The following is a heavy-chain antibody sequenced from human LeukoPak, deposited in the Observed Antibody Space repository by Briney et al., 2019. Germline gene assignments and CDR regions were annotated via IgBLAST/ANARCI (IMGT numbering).Heavy chain of an antibody. CDR3: ARAQSAGYYYYYGMDV. CDR1: GYTFTSYG. J-gene: IGHJ6*02. Sequence: GSVKVPWKASGYTFTSYGISWVRPAPGQGLEWMGWISAYNGNTNYAQKLQGRVTMTTDTSTGTAYMELRSLRSDDTAVYYCARAQSAGYYYYYGMDVWGQGTTVTVSS. V-gene: IGHV1-18*01. CDR2: ISAYNGNT. D-gene: IGHD6-13*01.